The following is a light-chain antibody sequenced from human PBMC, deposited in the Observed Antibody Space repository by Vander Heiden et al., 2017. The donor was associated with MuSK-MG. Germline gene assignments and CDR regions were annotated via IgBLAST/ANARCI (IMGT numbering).Light chain of an antibody. V-gene: IGLV2-8*01. J-gene: IGLJ2*01. CDR3: SSYGGAKV. CDR2: EVN. Sequence: QSALTQPPSASGSPGQSVAISCTGPSSDIVAHHYVSWYQQHPGKPPKLIIYEVNKRPSGVPDRFSGSKSGNTASLTVSGLQAEDEADYYCSSYGGAKVFGGGTKLTVL. CDR1: SSDIVAHHY.